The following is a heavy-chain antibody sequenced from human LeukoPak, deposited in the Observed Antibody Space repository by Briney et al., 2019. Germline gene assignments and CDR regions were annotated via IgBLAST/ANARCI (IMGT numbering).Heavy chain of an antibody. CDR3: ASDGGNSWDY. CDR2: IRECGCNI. Sequence: GGSLRLSCAGSGFTFSTYPMSWVRQAPGKGVEGVSYIRECGCNIYYADSVKGGFTISRDNSKNTVYLQMNSLRAEDTAVYYCASDGGNSWDYWGQGTLVTVSS. CDR1: GFTFSTYP. J-gene: IGHJ4*02. V-gene: IGHV3-23*01. D-gene: IGHD6-13*01.